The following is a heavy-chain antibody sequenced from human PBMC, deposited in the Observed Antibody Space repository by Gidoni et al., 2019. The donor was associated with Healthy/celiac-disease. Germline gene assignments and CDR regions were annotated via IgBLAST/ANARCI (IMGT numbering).Heavy chain of an antibody. CDR1: GSPFGSFA. J-gene: IGHJ6*04. Sequence: EVQRLESGGGWVRPGGALELSGEACGSPFGSFAIGWVRQSPGKGLEWVSAISGSGGSTYYADSVKGRFTISRDNSKNTLYLQMNSLRAEDTAVYYCAKDRGIRYFGVGDVWGKGTTVTVSS. D-gene: IGHD3-9*01. CDR3: AKDRGIRYFGVGDV. CDR2: ISGSGGST. V-gene: IGHV3-23*01.